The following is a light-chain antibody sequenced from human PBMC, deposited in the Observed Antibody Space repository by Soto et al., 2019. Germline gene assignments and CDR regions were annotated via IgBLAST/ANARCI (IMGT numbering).Light chain of an antibody. Sequence: DIQMTQSPSTLSASVGDRVAISCRASQSVSGWLAWYQQKPGKVPKLLIYQASTLEDGVPSRFSGSGSATEFTLTISSLQPDDSATYYCQHYNDYSYTFGPGTKVDIK. V-gene: IGKV1-5*03. CDR2: QAS. CDR1: QSVSGW. J-gene: IGKJ2*01. CDR3: QHYNDYSYT.